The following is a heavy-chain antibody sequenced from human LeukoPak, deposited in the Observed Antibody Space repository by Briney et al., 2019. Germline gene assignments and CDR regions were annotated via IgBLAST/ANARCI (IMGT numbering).Heavy chain of an antibody. CDR1: GGSISSSSYY. CDR3: ARHTGITMVRGVIMTIDY. D-gene: IGHD3-10*01. CDR2: IYYSGST. J-gene: IGHJ4*02. Sequence: SETPSLTCTVSGGSISSSSYYWGWIRQPPGKGLEWIGSIYYSGSTYYNPSLKSRVTISVDTSKNQFSLKLSSVTAADTAVYYCARHTGITMVRGVIMTIDYWGQGTLVTVSS. V-gene: IGHV4-39*01.